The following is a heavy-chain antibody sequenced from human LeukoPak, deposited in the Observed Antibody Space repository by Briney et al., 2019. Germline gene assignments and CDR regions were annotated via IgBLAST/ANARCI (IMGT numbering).Heavy chain of an antibody. CDR3: ARSRADYDSSGYYDY. CDR1: GGSFSGYY. D-gene: IGHD3-22*01. Sequence: SETLSLTCAVYGGSFSGYYWSWIRQPPGKGLEWIGEINHSGSTNYNPSLKSRVTISVDTSKNQFSLKLSSVTAADTAVYYCARSRADYDSSGYYDYWGQGTLVTVSS. J-gene: IGHJ4*02. V-gene: IGHV4-34*01. CDR2: INHSGST.